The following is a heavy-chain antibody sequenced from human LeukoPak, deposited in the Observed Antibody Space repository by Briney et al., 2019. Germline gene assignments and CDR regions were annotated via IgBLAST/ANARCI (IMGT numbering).Heavy chain of an antibody. CDR2: ISSNGGST. D-gene: IGHD3-22*01. J-gene: IGHJ4*02. CDR3: ARGTTGYYDSSGQDY. Sequence: PGGSLRLSCAASGFTFSSYAMHWVRQAPGKGLEYVSSISSNGGSTYYANSVKGRFTISRDNSKNTLYLQMGSLRAEDMAVYYCARGTTGYYDSSGQDYWGQGTLVTVSS. V-gene: IGHV3-64*01. CDR1: GFTFSSYA.